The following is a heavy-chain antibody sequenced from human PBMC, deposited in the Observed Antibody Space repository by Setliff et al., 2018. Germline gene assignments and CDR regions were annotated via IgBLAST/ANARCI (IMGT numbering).Heavy chain of an antibody. CDR1: GYMFTTYG. V-gene: IGHV1-18*01. CDR3: VRGPGPSVVVAMPFDR. J-gene: IGHJ4*02. D-gene: IGHD5-12*01. CDR2: IRVYDGYT. Sequence: ASVKVSCKTSGYMFTTYGISWVRQDPGQGLEWMGWIRVYDGYTDYAQKFQGRVTMTKDTSTSTAYMELRSLRPDDTAVYYCVRGPGPSVVVAMPFDRWGQGTLVTVSS.